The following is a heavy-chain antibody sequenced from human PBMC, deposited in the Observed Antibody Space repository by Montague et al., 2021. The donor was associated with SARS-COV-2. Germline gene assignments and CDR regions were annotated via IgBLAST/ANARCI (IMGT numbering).Heavy chain of an antibody. D-gene: IGHD3-22*01. V-gene: IGHV4-61*02. CDR2: IYTSGSS. CDR3: ARERSADYYDGSGYHSYKYGMDV. CDR1: GGSVSSGSYY. J-gene: IGHJ6*02. Sequence: TLSLTCTVSGGSVSSGSYYWSWLRQPAGKGLEWIGRIYTSGSSNYNPSLKSRVTISVDTSKNQFSLKVSSVTAADTAVYYCARERSADYYDGSGYHSYKYGMDVWGQGTRVTVSS.